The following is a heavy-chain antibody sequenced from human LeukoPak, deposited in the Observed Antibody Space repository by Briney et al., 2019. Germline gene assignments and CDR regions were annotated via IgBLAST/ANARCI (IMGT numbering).Heavy chain of an antibody. CDR2: INPYSGDT. J-gene: IGHJ6*02. CDR3: ARGKDHYYDSSGYPDYYYYTMDV. Sequence: ASVKVSCTASGYTFTGYFMHWVRQAPGQGLEWMGWINPYSGDTNYAQKFQGRVTMTRDTSISTAFMELSWLRSDDTAVYYCARGKDHYYDSSGYPDYYYYTMDVWGQGTTVTVSS. D-gene: IGHD3-22*01. V-gene: IGHV1-2*02. CDR1: GYTFTGYF.